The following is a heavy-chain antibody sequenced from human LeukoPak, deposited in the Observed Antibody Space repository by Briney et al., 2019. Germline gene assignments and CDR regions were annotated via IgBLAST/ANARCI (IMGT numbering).Heavy chain of an antibody. CDR2: ISAYKGDT. D-gene: IGHD2-15*01. J-gene: IGHJ4*02. CDR3: ARADIIVVADATPVGSAFEY. Sequence: ASLKVSCKTSGYIFSSYGISWLRQPPGQGLEWMGWISAYKGDTDYAQKFQGRLTGTRDTSTSTAYMELQSLTSDDTAVYYCARADIIVVADATPVGSAFEYWGQGALITVS. V-gene: IGHV1-18*01. CDR1: GYIFSSYG.